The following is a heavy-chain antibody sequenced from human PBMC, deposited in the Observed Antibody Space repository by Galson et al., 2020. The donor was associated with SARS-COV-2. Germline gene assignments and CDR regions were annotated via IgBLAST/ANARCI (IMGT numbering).Heavy chain of an antibody. Sequence: GGSLRLSCATSGFTFSDSPMHWVRQASGKGLEWVGRIRSKANNYATGYAASLKGRITISRDDSKNTAYLQMNSLKTEDTAVYYCTRVPPDRSSFWDTFDIWGQGTVVTVSS. CDR3: TRVPPDRSSFWDTFDI. V-gene: IGHV3-73*01. J-gene: IGHJ3*02. D-gene: IGHD6-6*01. CDR1: GFTFSDSP. CDR2: IRSKANNYAT.